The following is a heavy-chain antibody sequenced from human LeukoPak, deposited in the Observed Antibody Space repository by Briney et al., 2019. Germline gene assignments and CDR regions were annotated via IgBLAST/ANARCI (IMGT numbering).Heavy chain of an antibody. CDR2: ISYDGSNK. Sequence: GGSLRLSCAASGFTFSSYGMHWVRQAPGKGLEWVAVISYDGSNKYYADSVKGRFTISRDNSKNTLYLQMNSLRAEDTAVYYCASSPPSSWNVDHWGQGTLVTVSS. J-gene: IGHJ5*02. V-gene: IGHV3-30*03. D-gene: IGHD6-13*01. CDR3: ASSPPSSWNVDH. CDR1: GFTFSSYG.